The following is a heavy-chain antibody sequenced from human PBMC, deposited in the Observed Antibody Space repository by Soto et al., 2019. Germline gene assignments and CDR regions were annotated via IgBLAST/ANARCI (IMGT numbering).Heavy chain of an antibody. CDR3: ASWADAADEDYFHH. V-gene: IGHV3-23*01. D-gene: IGHD3-16*01. J-gene: IGHJ1*01. CDR2: IVDTGGRT. Sequence: EVQLLESGGGLVQPGGSLRLSREASGFIFSNFAMNWVRQAPGKGLEWVSGIVDTGGRTFYADSVKGRFTISRDNAKTSLYLQMNNLRAEDTATYYCASWADAADEDYFHHWGQGTLVTVSS. CDR1: GFIFSNFA.